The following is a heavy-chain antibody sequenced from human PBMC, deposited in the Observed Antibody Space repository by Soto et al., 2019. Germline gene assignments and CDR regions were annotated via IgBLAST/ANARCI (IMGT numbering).Heavy chain of an antibody. CDR2: ISGYNENT. Sequence: ASVKVSCKASGYTFINYGITWVRQAPGQGLEWMGWISGYNENTNYAQKYQDRLTVTTDTSTGTAYMELRSLRYDDTAVYYCARDSAPRPRGLWDSSDWYGRAGVNWFDPWGQGTLVTVSS. V-gene: IGHV1-18*01. CDR3: ARDSAPRPRGLWDSSDWYGRAGVNWFDP. D-gene: IGHD6-19*01. CDR1: GYTFINYG. J-gene: IGHJ5*02.